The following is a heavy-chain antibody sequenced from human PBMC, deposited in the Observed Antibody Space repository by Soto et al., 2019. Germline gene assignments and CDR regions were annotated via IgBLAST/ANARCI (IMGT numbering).Heavy chain of an antibody. CDR1: GFTFSSYS. J-gene: IGHJ2*01. CDR2: ISSSSSYI. D-gene: IGHD3-9*01. V-gene: IGHV3-21*01. Sequence: GESLRLSCAASGFTFSSYSMNWVRQAPVKGLEWVSSISSSSSYIYYADSVKGRFTISRDNAKNSLYLQMNSLRAEDTAVYYCARDFDLHSWYFDLWGRGTLVTVSS. CDR3: ARDFDLHSWYFDL.